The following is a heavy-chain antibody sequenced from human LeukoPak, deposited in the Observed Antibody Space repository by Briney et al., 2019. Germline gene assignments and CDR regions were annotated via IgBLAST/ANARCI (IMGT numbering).Heavy chain of an antibody. CDR1: GFTFSDYY. V-gene: IGHV3-11*04. D-gene: IGHD3-10*01. CDR2: ISSSGSTI. J-gene: IGHJ4*02. Sequence: PGGSLRLSCAASGFTFSDYYMSWIRQAPGKGLEWVSYISSSGSTIYYADSVKGRFTISRDNPKNSLYLQMNSLRAEDTAVYYCAREVRGVTRYFDYWGQGTLVTVSS. CDR3: AREVRGVTRYFDY.